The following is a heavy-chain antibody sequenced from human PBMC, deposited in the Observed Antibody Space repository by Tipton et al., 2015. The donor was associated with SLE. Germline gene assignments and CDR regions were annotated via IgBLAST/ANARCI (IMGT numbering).Heavy chain of an antibody. V-gene: IGHV4-61*09. CDR1: GGSISSGSYY. D-gene: IGHD3-10*01. CDR2: IYTSGST. J-gene: IGHJ6*02. Sequence: TLSLTCTVSGGSISSGSYYWSRIRQPAGKGLEWIGHIYTSGSTNYNPSLKSRVTISLDTSKNHFSLKLSSVTAADTAVYYCARDRGYGMDVWGQGP. CDR3: ARDRGYGMDV.